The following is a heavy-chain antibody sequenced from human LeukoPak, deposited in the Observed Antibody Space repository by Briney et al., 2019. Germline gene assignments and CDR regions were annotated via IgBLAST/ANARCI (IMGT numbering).Heavy chain of an antibody. CDR3: ARGYCSSTSCYYFDY. CDR2: ISSSSSYI. V-gene: IGHV3-21*01. Sequence: GGSLRLSCAASGFTFSSYSMNWVRQAPGKGLEWVSSISSSSSYIYYADSVKGRFTISRDNAKNSLYLQMNSLRAEDAAVYYCARGYCSSTSCYYFDYWGQGTLVTVSS. J-gene: IGHJ4*02. CDR1: GFTFSSYS. D-gene: IGHD2-2*01.